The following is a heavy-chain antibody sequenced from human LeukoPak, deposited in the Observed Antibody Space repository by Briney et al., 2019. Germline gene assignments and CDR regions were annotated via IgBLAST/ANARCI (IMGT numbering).Heavy chain of an antibody. CDR2: ISSDGSIV. CDR1: GFTFSGYY. D-gene: IGHD5/OR15-5a*01. CDR3: VRVPY. J-gene: IGHJ4*02. Sequence: GGSLRLSGAASGFTFSGYYMSWMRKAPGKGLEWISYISSDGSIVYYADSVKGRFTISRDNAKSLLYLQMDTVRAEDTAVYYCVRVPYWGQGSLVIVSS. V-gene: IGHV3-11*01.